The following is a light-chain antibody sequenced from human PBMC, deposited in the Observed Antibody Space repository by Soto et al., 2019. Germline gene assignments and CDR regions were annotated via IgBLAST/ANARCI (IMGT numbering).Light chain of an antibody. CDR2: GAS. V-gene: IGKV3-20*01. J-gene: IGKJ1*01. Sequence: IVLTQSPGTLSLSPGERATLSCRASQSVSSSYLAWYQQKPGQAPRLLIYGASSRATGIPDRFSGSGSGTDFTLTISRLEPEDFAVYYCPQYGSSRGFGQGTKVDIK. CDR1: QSVSSSY. CDR3: PQYGSSRG.